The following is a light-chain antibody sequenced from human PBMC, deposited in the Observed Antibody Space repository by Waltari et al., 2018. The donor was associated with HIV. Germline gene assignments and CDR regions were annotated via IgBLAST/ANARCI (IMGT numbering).Light chain of an antibody. Sequence: DIQMTQSPSSLSASVGDRVTITCRASQSISTYLNWYQQKPGKAPKLLIYAASSLESGGPSRFSGSSSGTDFTLTISSLPPEDFATYYCQQSYSTPYTFGQGTKLEIK. V-gene: IGKV1-39*01. CDR3: QQSYSTPYT. J-gene: IGKJ2*01. CDR1: QSISTY. CDR2: AAS.